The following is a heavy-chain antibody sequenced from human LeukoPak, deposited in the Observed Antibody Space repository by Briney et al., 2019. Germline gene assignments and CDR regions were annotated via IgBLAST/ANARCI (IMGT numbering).Heavy chain of an antibody. CDR2: ISGSGGYT. Sequence: PGGSLRLSCAASGFTFSSYAMSWVRQAPGKGLEWVSSISGSGGYTYYADSVRGRFTISRDNSKNTLYMQMNSLRAEDTAVYYCAKLVTHFDYWGQGTLVTVSS. CDR1: GFTFSSYA. D-gene: IGHD4-23*01. V-gene: IGHV3-23*01. J-gene: IGHJ4*02. CDR3: AKLVTHFDY.